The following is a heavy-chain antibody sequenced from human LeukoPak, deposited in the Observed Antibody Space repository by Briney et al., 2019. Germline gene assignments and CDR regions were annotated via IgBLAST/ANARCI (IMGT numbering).Heavy chain of an antibody. V-gene: IGHV3-30*02. Sequence: GSLRLFFSASGFTFRRQCMQRVPQAPGKGLEWVAFIRYDGSNKYYADSVKGRFTISRDNSKNTLYLHVNSLRPEDTAVYYCSRLEIVVVPAAIVSWGQGTLVTVSS. CDR1: GFTFRRQC. CDR2: IRYDGSNK. D-gene: IGHD2-2*03. CDR3: SRLEIVVVPAAIVS. J-gene: IGHJ4*02.